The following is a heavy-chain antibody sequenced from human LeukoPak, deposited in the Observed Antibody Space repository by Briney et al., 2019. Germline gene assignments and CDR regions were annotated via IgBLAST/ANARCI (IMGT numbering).Heavy chain of an antibody. Sequence: SETLSLTCTVSGGSISSYYWSWIRQPPGKGLEWIGYIYYSGSTNYNPSLKSRVTISVDTSKNQFSLKLSSVTAADTAVYYWARGPPPITLYYYYGMDVWGQGTTVTVSS. J-gene: IGHJ6*02. V-gene: IGHV4-59*01. D-gene: IGHD1-14*01. CDR3: ARGPPPITLYYYYGMDV. CDR2: IYYSGST. CDR1: GGSISSYY.